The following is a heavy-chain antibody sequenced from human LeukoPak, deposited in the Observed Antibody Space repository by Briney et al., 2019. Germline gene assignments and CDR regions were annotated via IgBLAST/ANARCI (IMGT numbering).Heavy chain of an antibody. V-gene: IGHV1-46*01. CDR1: GYTFTTYG. D-gene: IGHD3-3*01. CDR3: AGAAWSGMTLFDY. Sequence: ASVKVSCKASGYTFTTYGISWVRQAPGQGLEWMGIINPSGGSTSYAQKFQGRVTMTRDTSTSTVYMELSSLRSENTAVYYCAGAAWSGMTLFDYWGQGTLVTVSS. CDR2: INPSGGST. J-gene: IGHJ4*02.